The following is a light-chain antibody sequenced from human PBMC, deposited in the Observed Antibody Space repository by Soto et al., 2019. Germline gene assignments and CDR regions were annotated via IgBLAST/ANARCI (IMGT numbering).Light chain of an antibody. CDR1: QSVSNNY. Sequence: EIVLTQSPGTLSLSPGERATLSCRASQSVSNNYLAWYQQKPGQAPRLLIYGASNRDTGIPDRFSRSGSGTDFTLTISRLEPEDFAVYYCQQYGSSATFGQGKKVDIK. CDR2: GAS. J-gene: IGKJ1*01. CDR3: QQYGSSAT. V-gene: IGKV3-20*01.